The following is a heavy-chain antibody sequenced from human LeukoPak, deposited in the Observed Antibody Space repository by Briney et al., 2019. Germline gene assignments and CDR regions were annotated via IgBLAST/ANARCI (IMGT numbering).Heavy chain of an antibody. CDR2: IYYNGNT. J-gene: IGHJ3*02. Sequence: SETLSLTCTVSGGSISSYYWSWIRQHPGEGLEWIGYIYYNGNTYYNPSLKSRLTISGDTSKNQFSLKLSSVTAADTAVYYCVRNFDSYNAFDIWGQGTMVTVSS. CDR1: GGSISSYY. CDR3: VRNFDSYNAFDI. D-gene: IGHD3-22*01. V-gene: IGHV4-59*06.